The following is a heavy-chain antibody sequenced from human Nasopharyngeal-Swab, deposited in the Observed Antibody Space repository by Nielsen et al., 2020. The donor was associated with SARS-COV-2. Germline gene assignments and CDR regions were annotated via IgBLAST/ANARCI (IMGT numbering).Heavy chain of an antibody. V-gene: IGHV4-4*02. CDR2: IHHSGSD. Sequence: SETLSLTCAVSGGSITTSNWWSWVRQPPGKGLEWIGEIHHSGSDNYNPSLKSRVTVSVAKSKNQFSLKLSSVTAADTAVYYCARGGPTVLDYWGQGTLVTVSS. CDR3: ARGGPTVLDY. D-gene: IGHD4-11*01. J-gene: IGHJ4*02. CDR1: GGSITTSNW.